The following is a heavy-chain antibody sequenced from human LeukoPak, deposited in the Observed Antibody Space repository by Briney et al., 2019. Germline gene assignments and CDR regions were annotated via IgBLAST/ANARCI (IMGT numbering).Heavy chain of an antibody. CDR2: INSDGSSI. CDR1: GFTFSSYW. J-gene: IGHJ4*02. V-gene: IGHV3-74*03. D-gene: IGHD5-12*01. CDR3: AREGRVSGYDFDC. Sequence: PGGPLRLSCAASGFTFSSYWMHWVRQAPGKGLVWVSRINSDGSSITYADSVKGRFTISRDSAKNTLYLQMNSLRVEDTAVYYCAREGRVSGYDFDCWGQGTLVTVSS.